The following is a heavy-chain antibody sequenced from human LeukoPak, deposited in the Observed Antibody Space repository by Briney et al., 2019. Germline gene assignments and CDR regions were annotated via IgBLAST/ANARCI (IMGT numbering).Heavy chain of an antibody. D-gene: IGHD6-13*01. Sequence: PSETLSLTCTVSGGSISSGDYYWSWIRQPPGKGLEWIVYIYYSGSTYYNPSLKSRVTISVDTSKNQFSLKLSSVTAADTAVYYCARVVEGVYSSSWFPGPGAFDIWGQGTMVTVSS. CDR2: IYYSGST. V-gene: IGHV4-30-4*01. CDR1: GGSISSGDYY. CDR3: ARVVEGVYSSSWFPGPGAFDI. J-gene: IGHJ3*02.